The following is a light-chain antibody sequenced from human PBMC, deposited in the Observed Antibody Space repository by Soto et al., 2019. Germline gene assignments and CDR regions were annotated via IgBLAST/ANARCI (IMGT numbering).Light chain of an antibody. CDR3: SSYAGSNIGV. V-gene: IGLV2-8*01. Sequence: QAVLTQPPSASGSPGQSVTISCTGTSSDVGGYDYVCWYQHHPGKAPKLMIYEVTKRPSGVPDRFSGSKSGNTASLTVSGLQAEDEADYYCSSYAGSNIGVFGTGTKVTVL. CDR1: SSDVGGYDY. CDR2: EVT. J-gene: IGLJ1*01.